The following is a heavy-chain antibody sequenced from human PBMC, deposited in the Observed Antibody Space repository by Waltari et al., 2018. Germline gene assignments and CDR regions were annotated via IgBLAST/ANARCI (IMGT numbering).Heavy chain of an antibody. CDR3: ARRSRPRYYDSSGYYYFDY. D-gene: IGHD3-22*01. CDR1: GGSFSGYY. CDR2: IKHSGST. V-gene: IGHV4-34*01. J-gene: IGHJ4*02. Sequence: QVQLQQWGAGLLKPSETLSLTCAVYGGSFSGYYWSWIRQPPGKGLEWIGEIKHSGSTNYNPSLKSRVTISVDTSKNQFSLKLSSVTAADTAVYYCARRSRPRYYDSSGYYYFDYWGQGTLVTVSS.